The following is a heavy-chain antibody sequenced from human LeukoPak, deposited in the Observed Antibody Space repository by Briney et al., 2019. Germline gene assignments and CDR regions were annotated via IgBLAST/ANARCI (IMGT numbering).Heavy chain of an antibody. CDR2: INHSGST. CDR3: ARDHGPTVATSPFYSYYMDV. Sequence: SETLSLTCAVYGGSFSGHYWSWIRQPPGKGLEWIGEINHSGSTNYNPSLKSRVTISVDTSKNQFSLKLNSVTAADTAVYYCARDHGPTVATSPFYSYYMDVWGKGTTVTVS. J-gene: IGHJ6*03. CDR1: GGSFSGHY. V-gene: IGHV4-34*01. D-gene: IGHD4-11*01.